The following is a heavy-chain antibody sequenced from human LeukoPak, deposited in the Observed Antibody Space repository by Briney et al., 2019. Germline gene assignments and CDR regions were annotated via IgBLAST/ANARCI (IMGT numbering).Heavy chain of an antibody. D-gene: IGHD2-2*01. CDR3: ATSRGYCSSTSCRDDYYFDY. Sequence: ASVKVSCKASGYTFTGYYMHWVRQAPGQGLEWMGWINPNSGGTNYAQKFQGRVTMTRDTSISTAYMELSRLRSDDTTVYYCATSRGYCSSTSCRDDYYFDYWGQGTLVTVSS. V-gene: IGHV1-2*02. J-gene: IGHJ4*02. CDR2: INPNSGGT. CDR1: GYTFTGYY.